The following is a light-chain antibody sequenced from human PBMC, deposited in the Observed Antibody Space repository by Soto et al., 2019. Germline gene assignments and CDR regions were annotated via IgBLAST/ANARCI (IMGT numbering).Light chain of an antibody. J-gene: IGLJ1*01. CDR3: QSYDSSLSAYV. Sequence: QPVLAQPPSVSGAPGQKVTISCTGSSSNIGAGYDLHWYQQLPGTAPKLLLYGNSNRPSGVPDRFSGSKSGTSASLAITGLQAEDEVDYYCQSYDSSLSAYVFGTGTKVTVL. CDR2: GNS. V-gene: IGLV1-40*01. CDR1: SSNIGAGYD.